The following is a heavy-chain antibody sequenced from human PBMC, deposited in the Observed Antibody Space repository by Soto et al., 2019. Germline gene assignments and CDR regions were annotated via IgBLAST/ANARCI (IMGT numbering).Heavy chain of an antibody. J-gene: IGHJ6*02. D-gene: IGHD2-15*01. CDR3: APLSVSLSGPYGIHF. Sequence: NPSETLSLTCSVSGYSVSSSDYYWAWIRQPPGKGLEWIGSMLYSGLTYYNPSLKSRVTLSVDTSKNQFSVRLNSVTASDTAVYYCAPLSVSLSGPYGIHFWGQGTTVTVSS. CDR1: GYSVSSSDYY. CDR2: MLYSGLT. V-gene: IGHV4-39*01.